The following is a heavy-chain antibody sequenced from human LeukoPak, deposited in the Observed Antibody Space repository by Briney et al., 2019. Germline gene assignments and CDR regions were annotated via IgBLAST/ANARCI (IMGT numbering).Heavy chain of an antibody. J-gene: IGHJ4*02. CDR1: GRSFGGYY. D-gene: IGHD3-22*01. V-gene: IGHV4-34*01. Sequence: SETLSPTCAVYGRSFGGYYWSWIRQPPGKGLEWIGTISYSGNTYSNPSLKSRVTISVDTSKNQFSLKLSSVTAADTAVYYCARHPNYYDSTGYYPLYYFDYWGQGTLVTVSS. CDR3: ARHPNYYDSTGYYPLYYFDY. CDR2: ISYSGNT.